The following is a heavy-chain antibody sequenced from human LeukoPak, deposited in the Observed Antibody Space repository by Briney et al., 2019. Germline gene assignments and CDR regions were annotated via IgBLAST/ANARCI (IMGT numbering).Heavy chain of an antibody. D-gene: IGHD4-17*01. CDR1: GFSFSDYW. Sequence: GGSLRLSCAASGFSFSDYWMQWVRQAPGKGLVWISRITSDGSNTNYADSVKGRFTISRDNAKNTLYLQMNSLRAEDTAVYYCAKGDGDGVDYRGQGTLVTVSS. J-gene: IGHJ4*02. CDR2: ITSDGSNT. V-gene: IGHV3-74*01. CDR3: AKGDGDGVDY.